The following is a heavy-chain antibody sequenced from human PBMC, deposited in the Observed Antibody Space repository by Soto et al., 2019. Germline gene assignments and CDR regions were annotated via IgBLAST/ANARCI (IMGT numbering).Heavy chain of an antibody. V-gene: IGHV3-11*01. J-gene: IGHJ4*02. D-gene: IGHD3-16*01. CDR3: ARDHGGGGLTLEY. CDR2: ISNSGRIT. Sequence: DLEESGGGLVKPGGSLRLSCTASGFIFSDYYMSWIRQAPGKGLEWVSDISNSGRITHHADSVEGRFTISRDNAKDSLYVQMNSLRPEDSAIYYCARDHGGGGLTLEYWGQGTLVTVSS. CDR1: GFIFSDYY.